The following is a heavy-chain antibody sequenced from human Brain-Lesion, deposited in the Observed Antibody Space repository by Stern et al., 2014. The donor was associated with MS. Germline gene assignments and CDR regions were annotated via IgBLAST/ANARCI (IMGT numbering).Heavy chain of an antibody. CDR2: IGLDDDK. Sequence: SGPALVKPTQTLTLTCTLSGVSLTSSGVRVSWIRQPPGKALEWLARIGLDDDKFYSTSLKTRLTISKDTSKNQVVLTMTNMDPADTATYYCARQRLYYYGSGTEGGLNVWGQGTTVTVSS. CDR3: ARQRLYYYGSGTEGGLNV. J-gene: IGHJ6*02. V-gene: IGHV2-70*04. CDR1: GVSLTSSGVR. D-gene: IGHD3-10*01.